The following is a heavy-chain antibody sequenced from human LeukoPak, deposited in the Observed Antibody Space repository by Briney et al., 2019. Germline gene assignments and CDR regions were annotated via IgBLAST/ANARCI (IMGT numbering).Heavy chain of an antibody. CDR2: ISYDGSNK. CDR3: ARDVRAYGMDV. J-gene: IGHJ6*02. CDR1: GFTFSSYA. V-gene: IGHV3-30-3*01. Sequence: QSGGSLRLSCAASGFTFSSYAMHWVRQAPGKGLEWVAVISYDGSNKYYADSVKGRFTISRDNSKNTLYLQMNSLRAEDTAVYYCARDVRAYGMDVWGQGTTVTVSS.